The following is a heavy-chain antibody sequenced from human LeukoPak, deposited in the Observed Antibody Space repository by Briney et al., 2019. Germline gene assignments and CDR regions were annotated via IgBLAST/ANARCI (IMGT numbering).Heavy chain of an antibody. J-gene: IGHJ4*02. Sequence: SETLSLTCTVSGGSISSYYWSWIRQPAGKGLEWIGRIYTSGSTNYNPSLKSRVTMSVDTSKNQFSLKLSSVTAADTAVYYCARGIDDYSNYESKFNLYYFDYWGQGTLVTVSS. V-gene: IGHV4-4*07. CDR2: IYTSGST. CDR3: ARGIDDYSNYESKFNLYYFDY. CDR1: GGSISSYY. D-gene: IGHD4-11*01.